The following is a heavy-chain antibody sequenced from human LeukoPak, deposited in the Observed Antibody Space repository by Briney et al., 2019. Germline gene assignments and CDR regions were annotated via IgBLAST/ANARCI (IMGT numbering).Heavy chain of an antibody. J-gene: IGHJ5*02. Sequence: SQTLSLTCAISGDNVSSNSAAWNWIRQSPSRGLEWLGRTYYRSKWYNDYAVSVKSRITINPDTSKNQFSLQLNSVTPEDTAVYYCARAWFEYSSSSYWFDPWGQGTLVTVSS. CDR2: TYYRSKWYN. CDR3: ARAWFEYSSSSYWFDP. V-gene: IGHV6-1*01. D-gene: IGHD6-6*01. CDR1: GDNVSSNSAA.